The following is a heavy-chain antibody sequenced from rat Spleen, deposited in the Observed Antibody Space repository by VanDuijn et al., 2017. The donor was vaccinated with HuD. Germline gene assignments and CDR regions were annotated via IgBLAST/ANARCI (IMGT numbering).Heavy chain of an antibody. Sequence: QVQLKESGPGLVQPSQTLSLTCTVSGFSLNNYGVIWVRQPPGKGLEWMGVIWTGGRTAYNSLLKSRLSISRDTSKSQVFLKMNSLQTEDIATYYCVRDRADYFDYWGQGVMVTVSS. CDR1: GFSLNNYG. CDR2: IWTGGRT. V-gene: IGHV2-30*01. J-gene: IGHJ2*01. CDR3: VRDRADYFDY.